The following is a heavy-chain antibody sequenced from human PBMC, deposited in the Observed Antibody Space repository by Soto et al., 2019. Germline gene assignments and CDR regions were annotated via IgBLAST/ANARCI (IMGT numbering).Heavy chain of an antibody. Sequence: GGSLRLSCAASGFTFSKAIMNSVRQAPGKGLEWVGRIKKLSDGGKADYSSPVDGRFTISRDDSKSILYLQMNSLRADDTGIYYCPSGGRDDCNYYLCGWERWEQGTTGTVAS. V-gene: IGHV3-15*01. CDR2: IKKLSDGGKA. J-gene: IGHJ6*01. D-gene: IGHD1-7*01. CDR1: GFTFSKAI. CDR3: PSGGRDDCNYYLCGWER.